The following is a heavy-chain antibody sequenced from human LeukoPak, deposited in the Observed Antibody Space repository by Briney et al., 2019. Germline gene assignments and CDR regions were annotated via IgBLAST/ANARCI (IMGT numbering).Heavy chain of an antibody. CDR1: GFTFSNAW. CDR2: IKSKTDGGTT. J-gene: IGHJ4*02. CDR3: TYTGNDY. Sequence: PGGSLRLSCAASGFTFSNAWMSWVRQAPGKGLEWAGRIKSKTDGGTTDYAAPVKGRFTISRDDSKNTLYLQMNSLKTEDTAVYYCTYTGNDYWGQGTLVTVSS. V-gene: IGHV3-15*01.